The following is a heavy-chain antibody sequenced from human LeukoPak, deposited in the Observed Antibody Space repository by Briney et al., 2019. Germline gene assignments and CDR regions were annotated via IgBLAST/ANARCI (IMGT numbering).Heavy chain of an antibody. J-gene: IGHJ4*02. CDR2: ISYDGSNK. Sequence: GGSLRLSCAASGFTFSSYAMHWVRQAPGKGLEWVAVISYDGSNKYYADSVKGRFTISRDNSKNTLYLQMNSLRAEDTAVYYCARAVLGNGAAWGQGTLVTVSS. CDR1: GFTFSSYA. D-gene: IGHD6-25*01. CDR3: ARAVLGNGAA. V-gene: IGHV3-30-3*01.